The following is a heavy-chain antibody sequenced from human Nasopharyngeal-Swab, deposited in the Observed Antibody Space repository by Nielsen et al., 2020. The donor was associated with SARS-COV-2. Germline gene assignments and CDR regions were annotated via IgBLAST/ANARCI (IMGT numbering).Heavy chain of an antibody. CDR1: GFTFNNFG. CDR2: ISYEGSIR. J-gene: IGHJ4*02. Sequence: GESLKISCAASGFTFNNFGMHWVRQAPGKGLEWVAFISYEGSIRNYIDSAKGRFTISRDNSKNTLYLQMNSLRADDTAVYYCARDTPAMFAYWGQGTLVTVSS. V-gene: IGHV3-30*03. CDR3: ARDTPAMFAY.